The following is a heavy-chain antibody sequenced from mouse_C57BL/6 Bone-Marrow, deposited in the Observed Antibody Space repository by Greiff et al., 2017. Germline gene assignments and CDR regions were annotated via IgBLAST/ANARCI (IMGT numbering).Heavy chain of an antibody. V-gene: IGHV5-9*01. CDR3: ARQDGYYDYFDY. Sequence: EVMLVESGGGLVKPGGSLKLSCAASGFTFSSYTMSWVRQTPEKRLEWVATISGGGGNTYYPDSVKGRFTISRDNAKNTLYLQMSSLRSEDTALYYCARQDGYYDYFDYWGQGTTLTVSS. CDR1: GFTFSSYT. D-gene: IGHD2-3*01. CDR2: ISGGGGNT. J-gene: IGHJ2*01.